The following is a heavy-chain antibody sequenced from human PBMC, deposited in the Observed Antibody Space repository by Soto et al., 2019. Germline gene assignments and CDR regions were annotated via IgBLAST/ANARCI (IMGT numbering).Heavy chain of an antibody. D-gene: IGHD6-25*01. CDR1: GFSFSNHG. J-gene: IGHJ6*02. CDR2: IWSDASNK. CDR3: ATDGFNKPGYYYGMGV. Sequence: GGSLRLSCAASGFSFSNHGMHWVRQAPGKGLEWVAAIWSDASNKYYAGSGKGRFTISRDNSKNTLYLQMSTLRAEDTAVYYCATDGFNKPGYYYGMGVWGQGTTVTVSS. V-gene: IGHV3-33*03.